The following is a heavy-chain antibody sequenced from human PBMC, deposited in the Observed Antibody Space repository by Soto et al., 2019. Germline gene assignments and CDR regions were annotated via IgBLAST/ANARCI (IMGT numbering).Heavy chain of an antibody. V-gene: IGHV3-23*01. Sequence: GGSLRLSCAGSGSTFSDYAMNWVRQAPGKGLEWVSVISDNGIKTYYADSVKGRFTISRDNSKNTLYLQMNSLRAEDTAVYYCASRRGSSGWYRWFDPWGQGTLVTVSS. CDR3: ASRRGSSGWYRWFDP. D-gene: IGHD6-19*01. CDR1: GSTFSDYA. CDR2: ISDNGIKT. J-gene: IGHJ5*02.